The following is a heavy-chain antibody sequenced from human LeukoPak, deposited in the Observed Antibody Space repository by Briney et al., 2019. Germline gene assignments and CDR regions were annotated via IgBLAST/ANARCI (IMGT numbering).Heavy chain of an antibody. CDR3: ARHPIPKKYCSGGSCYDNYFDY. Sequence: KISCKGSGYSFTSYWIGWVRQMPGKGLEWMGIIYPGDSDTRYSPSFQGQVTISADKSISTAYLQWSSLKASDTAMYYCARHPIPKKYCSGGSCYDNYFDYWGQGTLVTVSS. J-gene: IGHJ4*02. D-gene: IGHD2-15*01. CDR1: GYSFTSYW. CDR2: IYPGDSDT. V-gene: IGHV5-51*01.